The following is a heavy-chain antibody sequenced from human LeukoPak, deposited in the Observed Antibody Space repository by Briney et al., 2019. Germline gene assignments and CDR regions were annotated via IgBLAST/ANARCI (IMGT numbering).Heavy chain of an antibody. CDR2: ISRTGNSI. Sequence: GGSLRLSCAASGFTFSSFVLNWVRLAPGKGLEWISYISRTGNSIYYADSVKGRFTISRDSAKNSLYLQMNSLRAEDTAVYYCARGPYSSNWYVDYWGQGTLVTVAS. J-gene: IGHJ4*02. D-gene: IGHD6-13*01. CDR1: GFTFSSFV. V-gene: IGHV3-48*03. CDR3: ARGPYSSNWYVDY.